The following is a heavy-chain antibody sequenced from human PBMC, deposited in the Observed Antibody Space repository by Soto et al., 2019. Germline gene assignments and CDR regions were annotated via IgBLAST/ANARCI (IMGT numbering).Heavy chain of an antibody. J-gene: IGHJ4*02. CDR2: IIPISGAA. CDR1: GGTFSNYV. D-gene: IGHD2-21*01. V-gene: IGHV1-69*06. Sequence: QVQLVHSGAEVKKPGSSVKVSCTASGGTFSNYVVNWVRQAPGQGLEWMGRIIPISGAANYEQKFQGRVTITADKSTSTSYMELSSLRSEDTAVYYCARDMTRSVVPYFDFWGQGTLVTVSS. CDR3: ARDMTRSVVPYFDF.